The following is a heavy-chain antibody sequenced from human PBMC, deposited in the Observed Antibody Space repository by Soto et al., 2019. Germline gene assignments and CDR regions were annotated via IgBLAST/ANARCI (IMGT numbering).Heavy chain of an antibody. D-gene: IGHD6-19*01. J-gene: IGHJ4*02. CDR3: ANSDRKNSSGWYNYFDY. V-gene: IGHV3-30*18. CDR1: GFTFSSYG. CDR2: ISYDGSNK. Sequence: GGSLRLSCAASGFTFSSYGMHWVRQAPGKGLEWVAVISYDGSNKYYADSVKRRFTISRDNSKNTLYLQMNSLRAEDTAVYYCANSDRKNSSGWYNYFDYWGQGTLVTVSS.